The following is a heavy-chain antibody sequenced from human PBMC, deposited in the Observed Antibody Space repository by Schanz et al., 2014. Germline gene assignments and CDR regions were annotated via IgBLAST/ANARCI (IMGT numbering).Heavy chain of an antibody. CDR1: GFTFSGSV. CDR3: CRSGSPIYSHGLDV. J-gene: IGHJ6*02. Sequence: EVQLVESGGGLVQPGGSLRLSCVASGFTFSGSVMHWVRQASGKGLEWVGRIRSKADTYATTYAAPLKGRITISRDDSKKTAYLQMNSLKTEDTAVYSCCRSGSPIYSHGLDVWGQGTTVTVSS. D-gene: IGHD3-10*01. CDR2: IRSKADTYAT. V-gene: IGHV3-73*01.